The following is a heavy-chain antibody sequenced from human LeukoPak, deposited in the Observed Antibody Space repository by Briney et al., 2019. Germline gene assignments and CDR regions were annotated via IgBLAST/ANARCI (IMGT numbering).Heavy chain of an antibody. Sequence: PGRSLRLSCAASGFTFDDYAMHWVRQAPGKGLEWVSGIRWNSGSIGYADSVKGRFTISRDNSKNTLYLQMNSLRAEDTAVYYCAKLNSRSLLSEVGAIDYWGQGTLVTVSS. CDR1: GFTFDDYA. CDR3: AKLNSRSLLSEVGAIDY. D-gene: IGHD1-26*01. J-gene: IGHJ4*02. CDR2: IRWNSGSI. V-gene: IGHV3-9*01.